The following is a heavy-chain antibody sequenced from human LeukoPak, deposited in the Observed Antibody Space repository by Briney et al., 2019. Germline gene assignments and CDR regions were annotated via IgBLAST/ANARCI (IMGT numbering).Heavy chain of an antibody. CDR3: ARGYDYVWGSYLLAPYYFDY. Sequence: PGGSLRLSCAASGFTFSSYSVNWVRQAPGKGLEWVSSISSSSSYIYYADSVKGRFTISRDDAKNSLYLQMNSLRAEDTAVYYCARGYDYVWGSYLLAPYYFDYWGQGTLVTVSS. J-gene: IGHJ4*02. D-gene: IGHD3-16*01. V-gene: IGHV3-21*01. CDR2: ISSSSSYI. CDR1: GFTFSSYS.